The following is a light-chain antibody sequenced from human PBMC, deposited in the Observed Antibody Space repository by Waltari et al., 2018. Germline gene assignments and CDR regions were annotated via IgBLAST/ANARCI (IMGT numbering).Light chain of an antibody. V-gene: IGLV1-40*01. CDR1: SSNIGAGYD. J-gene: IGLJ2*01. CDR2: GNS. CDR3: QSYDSSLSGSV. Sequence: QSGLTQPPSVSGAPGQRVTISCTGSSSNIGAGYDVHWYQLLPGTAPKLLIYGNSNRPSGVPDRVSGSKAGNSASLAIAGLQAEDEAGYYCQSYDSSLSGSVFGGGTKLTVL.